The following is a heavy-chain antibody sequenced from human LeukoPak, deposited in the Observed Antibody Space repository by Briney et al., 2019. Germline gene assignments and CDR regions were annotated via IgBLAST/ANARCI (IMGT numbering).Heavy chain of an antibody. D-gene: IGHD6-13*01. Sequence: PGGSLRLSCAASGFTFSDHHMDWVRQAPGKGLEWAGRTKNKNRSYTTEYAASVKGRFTISRDVSKNSLYLQLNSLKTEDTAVYYCVRVSPSIGAPGSDALDIWGQGTMVTVSS. CDR1: GFTFSDHH. J-gene: IGHJ3*02. CDR2: TKNKNRSYTT. V-gene: IGHV3-72*01. CDR3: VRVSPSIGAPGSDALDI.